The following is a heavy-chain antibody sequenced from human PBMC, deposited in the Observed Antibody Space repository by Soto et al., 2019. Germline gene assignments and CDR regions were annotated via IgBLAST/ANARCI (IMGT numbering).Heavy chain of an antibody. J-gene: IGHJ6*02. CDR3: AHRQRATTGRPRGMDV. V-gene: IGHV2-5*01. CDR1: GFSLNTNGEG. CDR2: IYWNDDK. Sequence: SGPTLVNPTQTLTLTCTFSGFSLNTNGEGVAWIRQPPGKALEWLAVIYWNDDKRHSPSLKSRLTITKDTSKNQVVLTMTNMDPVDTSTYYCAHRQRATTGRPRGMDVWGLGTTVTVSS. D-gene: IGHD1-1*01.